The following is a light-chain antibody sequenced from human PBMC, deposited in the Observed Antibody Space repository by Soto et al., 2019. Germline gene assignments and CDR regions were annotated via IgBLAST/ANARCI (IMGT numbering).Light chain of an antibody. CDR1: SGHSSYI. CDR3: ETWDSNTHTV. V-gene: IGLV4-60*02. CDR2: LEGSGSY. J-gene: IGLJ3*02. Sequence: QPVLTQSSSASASLGSSVKLTCTLSSGHSSYIIAWHQQQPGKAPRYLMKLEGSGSYNKGSGVPDRFSGSSSGADRYLTISHLQFEDGADYYCETWDSNTHTVFGGGTKVTVL.